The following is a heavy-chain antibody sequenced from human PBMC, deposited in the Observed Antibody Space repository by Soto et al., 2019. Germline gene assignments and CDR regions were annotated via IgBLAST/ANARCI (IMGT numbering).Heavy chain of an antibody. CDR2: ISWNSGSI. CDR1: GFTFDDYA. D-gene: IGHD4-17*01. J-gene: IGHJ4*02. V-gene: IGHV3-9*01. Sequence: EVQLVESGGGLVQPGRSLRLSCAASGFTFDDYAMHWVRQAPGKGLEWVSGISWNSGSIGYADSVKGRFTISRDNAKNSLYLQMNSLRAEDTALYYCAKAHVPYGDYVYGYFDYWGQGTLVTVSS. CDR3: AKAHVPYGDYVYGYFDY.